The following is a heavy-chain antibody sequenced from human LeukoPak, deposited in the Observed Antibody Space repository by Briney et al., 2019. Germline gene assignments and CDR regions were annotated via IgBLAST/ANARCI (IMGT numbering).Heavy chain of an antibody. CDR2: ISGSGGST. J-gene: IGHJ3*02. Sequence: GGSLRLSCAASGFTFSSYAMSWVRQAPGKGLEWVSAISGSGGSTYYADSVKGRFTISRDNSKNTLYLQMNSLRSEDTAVYYCARTMTFNYDSTGVRAFDIWGRGTTVTVSS. V-gene: IGHV3-23*01. CDR3: ARTMTFNYDSTGVRAFDI. CDR1: GFTFSSYA. D-gene: IGHD3-22*01.